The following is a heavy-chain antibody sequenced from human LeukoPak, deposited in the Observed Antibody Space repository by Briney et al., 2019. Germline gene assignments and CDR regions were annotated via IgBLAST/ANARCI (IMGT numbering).Heavy chain of an antibody. J-gene: IGHJ6*03. D-gene: IGHD3-10*01. CDR3: ARDIDRGVEYYYGSGSYYPPYYYYYMDV. Sequence: SETLSLTCAVYGGSFSGYYWSWIRQPPGKGLEWIGEINHSGSTNYNPSLKSRVTISVDTSKNQFPLKLSSVTAADTAVYYCARDIDRGVEYYYGSGSYYPPYYYYYMDVWGKGTTVTISS. V-gene: IGHV4-34*01. CDR2: INHSGST. CDR1: GGSFSGYY.